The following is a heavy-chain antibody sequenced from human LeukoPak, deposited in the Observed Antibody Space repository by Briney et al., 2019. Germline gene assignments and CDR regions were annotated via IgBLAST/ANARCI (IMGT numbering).Heavy chain of an antibody. D-gene: IGHD1-20*01. CDR2: INHSGST. CDR1: GGPFSCYY. CDR3: ARGPNWTGMDV. Sequence: NSSVTLSLTCALYGGPFSCYYWIWTRRPPGKGLEWIGEINHSGSTNYNPSLKSRVTVSVDTSKNQCSLKLSSVTAADTAVYYCARGPNWTGMDVWGQGTTVTVSS. V-gene: IGHV4-34*01. J-gene: IGHJ6*02.